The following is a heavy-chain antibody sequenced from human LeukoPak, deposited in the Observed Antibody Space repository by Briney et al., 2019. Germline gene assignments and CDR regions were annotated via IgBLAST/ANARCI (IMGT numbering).Heavy chain of an antibody. CDR3: AKAFSSSWYGFDY. CDR2: ISGSGGGT. D-gene: IGHD6-13*01. V-gene: IGHV3-23*01. J-gene: IGHJ4*02. Sequence: GGSLRLSCAASGFTFSNYAMTWVRQAPGKGLEWVSGISGSGGGTYYTDSVKGRFTISRDNSRNTLYLQMDSLRPEDTAIYYCAKAFSSSWYGFDYWGQGTLVTVSS. CDR1: GFTFSNYA.